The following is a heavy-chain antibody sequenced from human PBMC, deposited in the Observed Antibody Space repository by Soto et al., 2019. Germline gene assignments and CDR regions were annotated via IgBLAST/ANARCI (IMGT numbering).Heavy chain of an antibody. J-gene: IGHJ4*02. D-gene: IGHD3-22*01. CDR3: ARHSGDDDTSVIDY. CDR2: IYPDDSET. Sequence: GESLKISCKGSGYSFTSYWIGWVRQMPGQGLEWMGIIYPDDSETRYSPPFQGQVTISADKSINTAFLQWSSLKASDTAIYYCARHSGDDDTSVIDYWGRGTLVTVSS. CDR1: GYSFTSYW. V-gene: IGHV5-51*01.